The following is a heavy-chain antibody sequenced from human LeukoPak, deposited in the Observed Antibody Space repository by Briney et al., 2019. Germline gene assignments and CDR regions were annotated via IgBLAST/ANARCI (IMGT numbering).Heavy chain of an antibody. CDR3: AREIHDSSGYHDAFDI. CDR1: GGSISSGSHS. Sequence: SQTLSLTCTVSGGSISSGSHSWSWIRQPAGKGLEWIGRFYISGSTNYNPSLKSRVTISVDTSKNQFSLKLSSVTAADTAVYYCAREIHDSSGYHDAFDIWGQGTMVTVSS. CDR2: FYISGST. D-gene: IGHD3-22*01. J-gene: IGHJ3*02. V-gene: IGHV4-61*02.